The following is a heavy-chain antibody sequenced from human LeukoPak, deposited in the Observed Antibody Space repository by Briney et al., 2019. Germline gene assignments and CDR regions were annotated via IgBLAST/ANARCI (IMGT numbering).Heavy chain of an antibody. Sequence: GGSLRLSCAASGFTFSSYSMKWVRQAPGKGLEWVSSISSSSNYIYYADSVKGRFTISRDNAKNSLYLQMNSLRAEDTAVYYRARDAEAYSGSYYGIHYWGQATLATVSS. CDR2: ISSSSNYI. D-gene: IGHD1-26*01. CDR1: GFTFSSYS. J-gene: IGHJ4*02. CDR3: ARDAEAYSGSYYGIHY. V-gene: IGHV3-21*01.